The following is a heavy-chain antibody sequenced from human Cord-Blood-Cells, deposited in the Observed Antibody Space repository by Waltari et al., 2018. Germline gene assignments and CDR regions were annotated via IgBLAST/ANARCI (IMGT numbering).Heavy chain of an antibody. J-gene: IGHJ4*02. CDR1: GLSLSTSGVA. CDR3: AHTVDIVVVPAAMRYFDY. D-gene: IGHD2-2*01. Sequence: QITLKESGPTLVKPTQTLTLTCTFSGLSLSTSGVAVGWIRQPPGKALEWLALIYWNDDKRYSPSLKSRLTITKDPSKNQVVLTMTNMDPVDTATYYCAHTVDIVVVPAAMRYFDYWGQGTLVTVSS. V-gene: IGHV2-5*01. CDR2: IYWNDDK.